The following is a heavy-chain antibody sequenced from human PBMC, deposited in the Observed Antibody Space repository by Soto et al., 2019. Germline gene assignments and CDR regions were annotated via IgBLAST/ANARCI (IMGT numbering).Heavy chain of an antibody. D-gene: IGHD3-3*01. CDR3: AIGGGDYTYFGH. CDR2: IKSDGSST. J-gene: IGHJ4*02. Sequence: EVQLVESGGGLVQPGGSLRLSCAASGFLFSTYWMFWVRQVPGKGLLWVSRIKSDGSSTSYADSVKGRCTISRDNTKNTLYLQMSRLRDESTAVYYCAIGGGDYTYFGHWGQGILVTVSS. V-gene: IGHV3-74*01. CDR1: GFLFSTYW.